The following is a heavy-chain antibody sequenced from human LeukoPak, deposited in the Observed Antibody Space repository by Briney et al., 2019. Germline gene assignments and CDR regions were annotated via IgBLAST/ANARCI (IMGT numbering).Heavy chain of an antibody. D-gene: IGHD2-21*02. CDR1: GFTFSSYS. CDR3: TRALGGDADY. Sequence: GGSLRLSCAASGFTFSSYSMNWVRQAPGKGLKWVSSISRSSSHIYYADSVRGRFTISRDNAKNSLFLQMNSLTAEDTAVYYCTRALGGDADYWGQGTLVTVSS. CDR2: ISRSSSHI. V-gene: IGHV3-21*01. J-gene: IGHJ4*02.